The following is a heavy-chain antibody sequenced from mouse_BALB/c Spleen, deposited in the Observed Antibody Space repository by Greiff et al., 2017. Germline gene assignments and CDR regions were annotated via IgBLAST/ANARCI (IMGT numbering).Heavy chain of an antibody. J-gene: IGHJ4*01. V-gene: IGHV5-9-4*01. CDR3: ARVLGRGYYAMDY. CDR2: ISSGGSYT. D-gene: IGHD4-1*01. Sequence: EVKVEESGGGLVKPGGSLKLSCAASGFTFSSYAMSWVRQSPEKRLEWVAEISSGGSYTYYPDTVTGRFTISRDNAKNTLYLEMSSLRSEDTAMYYCARVLGRGYYAMDYWGQGTSVTVSS. CDR1: GFTFSSYA.